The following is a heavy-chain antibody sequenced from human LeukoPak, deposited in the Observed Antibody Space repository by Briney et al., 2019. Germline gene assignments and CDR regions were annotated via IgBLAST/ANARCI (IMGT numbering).Heavy chain of an antibody. V-gene: IGHV3-11*04. Sequence: GGSLRLSCAASGFTLSDYYMNWTRQAPGKGLEWISFISSSGSTKYYADSVKGRFSISRDTTKNSLYLQMNSLRAEDTAVYYCARERTPKHYYGSGNLDRYFDHWGQGTLVTVSS. D-gene: IGHD3-10*01. CDR2: ISSSGSTK. J-gene: IGHJ4*02. CDR3: ARERTPKHYYGSGNLDRYFDH. CDR1: GFTLSDYY.